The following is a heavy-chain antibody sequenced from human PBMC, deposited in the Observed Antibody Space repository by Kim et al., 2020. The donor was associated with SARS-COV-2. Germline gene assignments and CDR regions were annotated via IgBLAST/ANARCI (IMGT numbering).Heavy chain of an antibody. D-gene: IGHD3-10*01. CDR3: ARMRTYYGLGRPVDALDI. V-gene: IGHV3-33*03. CDR2: IWHDGSNE. J-gene: IGHJ3*02. Sequence: GGSLRLSCRASEFTFSNHGMHWVRQAPGKGLEWVAIIWHDGSNEFYAASVKGRFTISRDNSKSTLYLEMNGLRVEDTAVYYGARMRTYYGLGRPVDALDIWGQGTMVTVSS. CDR1: EFTFSNHG.